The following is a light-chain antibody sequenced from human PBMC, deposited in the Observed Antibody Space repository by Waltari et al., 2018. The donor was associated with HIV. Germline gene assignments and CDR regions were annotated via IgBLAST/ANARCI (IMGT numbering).Light chain of an antibody. J-gene: IGKJ2*01. V-gene: IGKV4-1*01. CDR3: QQYYSSPYT. Sequence: DIVMTQSPDSLAVSLGERATIHCRSSQSLFYSSNSRDYLAWYMQKPGQPPKLLIYWASTRESGVPDRFSGSGSGTVFTLAISSLQPEDAAVYYCQQYYSSPYTFGQGTKLEIK. CDR2: WAS. CDR1: QSLFYSSNSRDY.